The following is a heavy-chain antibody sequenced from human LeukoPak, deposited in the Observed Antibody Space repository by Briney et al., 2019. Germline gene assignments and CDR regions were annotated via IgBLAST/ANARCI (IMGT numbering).Heavy chain of an antibody. Sequence: GASVKVSCKASGYTFTTYAMNWVRQAPGQGLEWMGWINPNSGGTNYAQKFQGRVTMTRDTSISTAYMELSRLRSDDTAVYYCARDIDGYNYLIDYWGQGTLVTVSS. V-gene: IGHV1-2*02. J-gene: IGHJ4*02. CDR2: INPNSGGT. CDR3: ARDIDGYNYLIDY. CDR1: GYTFTTYA. D-gene: IGHD5-24*01.